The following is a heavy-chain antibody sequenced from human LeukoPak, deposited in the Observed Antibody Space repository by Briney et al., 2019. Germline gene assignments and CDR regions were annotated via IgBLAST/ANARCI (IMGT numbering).Heavy chain of an antibody. J-gene: IGHJ5*02. CDR3: ARGAGGYRFDP. CDR1: GGPFSRYS. CDR2: SNHSGSS. V-gene: IGHV4-34*01. Sequence: SETLSLTCAVYGGPFSRYSWSWVRQPPGKGLEWIGESNHSGSSRYSPSLKSRVTMSLDTSKNQFSLRLSSVTAADTAVYYCARGAGGYRFDPWGQGTLVTVSS. D-gene: IGHD1-1*01.